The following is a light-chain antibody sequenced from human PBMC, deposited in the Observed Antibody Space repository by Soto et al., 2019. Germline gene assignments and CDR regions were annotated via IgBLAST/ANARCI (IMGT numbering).Light chain of an antibody. CDR2: GAS. J-gene: IGKJ5*01. Sequence: EIVMTQSPATLSVSPGERATLSCRASQSVSSNLAWYQQKPGQAPRLLIHGASSRATGIPDRFSGSGSGTEFTLTISNLQSEDFAVYFCQQYHNWPPITFGQGTRLEI. CDR1: QSVSSN. CDR3: QQYHNWPPIT. V-gene: IGKV3D-15*01.